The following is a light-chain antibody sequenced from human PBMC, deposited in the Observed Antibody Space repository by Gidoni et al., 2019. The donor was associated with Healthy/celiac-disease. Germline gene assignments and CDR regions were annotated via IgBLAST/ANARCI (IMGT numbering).Light chain of an antibody. CDR2: GAS. CDR1: QRVSSSY. CDR3: QQYGSSPKLT. V-gene: IGKV3-20*01. Sequence: EIVLTQSPGTLSLSPGERATLSCRASQRVSSSYLDWYQQIPGQAPRLLIYGASSRATGIPDRFSGSGSGTDFTITISILEPEDFAVYYCQQYGSSPKLTFGGGTKVEIK. J-gene: IGKJ4*01.